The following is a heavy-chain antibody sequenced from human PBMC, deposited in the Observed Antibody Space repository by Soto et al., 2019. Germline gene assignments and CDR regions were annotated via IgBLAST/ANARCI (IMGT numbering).Heavy chain of an antibody. D-gene: IGHD3-9*01. Sequence: ASVKVSCKASGYTFTGYYMHWVRQAPGQGLEWMGWINPNSGGTNYAQKFQGRVTMTRDTSISTAYMELSRLRSDDTAVYYCARGDYDILTGYFYYYGMDVWGQGTTVTVS. CDR2: INPNSGGT. J-gene: IGHJ6*02. V-gene: IGHV1-2*02. CDR3: ARGDYDILTGYFYYYGMDV. CDR1: GYTFTGYY.